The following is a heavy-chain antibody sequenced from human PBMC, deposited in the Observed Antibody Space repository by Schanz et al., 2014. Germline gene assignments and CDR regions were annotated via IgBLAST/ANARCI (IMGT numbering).Heavy chain of an antibody. V-gene: IGHV1-46*03. CDR1: GYTLSAYS. J-gene: IGHJ4*02. D-gene: IGHD3-22*01. CDR2: VNPSVRGT. Sequence: QVQLVQSGTQVKKPGASVKVSCKASGYTLSAYSLHWVRQAPGQGLEWMGIVNPSVRGTHFAREIQGRVTVTSDTSTSTVYMELSGLRSEDTAVYYCAGAFDSSGYYFDYWGQGTLVTVSS. CDR3: AGAFDSSGYYFDY.